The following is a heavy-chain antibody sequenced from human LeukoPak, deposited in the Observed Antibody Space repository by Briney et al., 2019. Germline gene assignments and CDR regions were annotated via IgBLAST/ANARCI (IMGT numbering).Heavy chain of an antibody. Sequence: PSQTLSLTCTVSGGSISSGGYYWSWIRQHPGKGLEWIGYIYYSGSTYYNPSLKSRVTISVDTSKNQFSLKLSSVTAADTAVYYCARNPVVPAALPRVGAFDIWGQGTMVTVSS. CDR1: GGSISSGGYY. J-gene: IGHJ3*02. D-gene: IGHD2-2*01. CDR2: IYYSGST. CDR3: ARNPVVPAALPRVGAFDI. V-gene: IGHV4-31*03.